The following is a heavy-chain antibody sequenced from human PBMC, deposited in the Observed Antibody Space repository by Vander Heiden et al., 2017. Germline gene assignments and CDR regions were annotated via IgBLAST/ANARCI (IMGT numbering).Heavy chain of an antibody. CDR1: GGSISSSSYY. CDR3: ARLTNDYSNYVPFWYYYYGMDV. D-gene: IGHD4-4*01. J-gene: IGHJ6*02. V-gene: IGHV4-39*01. Sequence: QLQLKESGPGLVKPSETLSLTCTVPGGSISSSSYYWGWIRTPPGKGLEWIGSFYYSGSTYYTPSLKSRVTISVDTSKNQFSLKLSSVTAADTAVYYCARLTNDYSNYVPFWYYYYGMDVWGQGTTVTVSS. CDR2: FYYSGST.